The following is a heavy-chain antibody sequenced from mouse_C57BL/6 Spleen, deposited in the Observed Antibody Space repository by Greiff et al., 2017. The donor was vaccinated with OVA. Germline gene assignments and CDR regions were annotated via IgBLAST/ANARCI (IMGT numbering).Heavy chain of an antibody. J-gene: IGHJ4*01. CDR2: IYPGDGDT. CDR3: ATRGNYDYDDYAMDY. CDR1: GYAFSSSW. D-gene: IGHD2-4*01. V-gene: IGHV1-82*01. Sequence: VKLVESGPELVKPGASVKISCKASGYAFSSSWMNWVKQRPGKGLEWIGRIYPGDGDTNYNGKFKGKATLTADKSSSTAYMQLSSLTSEDSAVYFCATRGNYDYDDYAMDYWGQGTSVTVSS.